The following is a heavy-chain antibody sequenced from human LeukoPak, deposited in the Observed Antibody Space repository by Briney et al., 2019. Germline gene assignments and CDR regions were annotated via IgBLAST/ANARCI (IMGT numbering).Heavy chain of an antibody. CDR1: GFTFSSYW. J-gene: IGHJ4*03. V-gene: IGHV3-7*01. CDR3: ARGGAYSSFDS. D-gene: IGHD1-26*01. Sequence: GGSLRLSCAASGFTFSSYWMSWVRQAPGKGLEWVANIKQDGSEKYYVDSVKGRFTISRDKDKNTLYLQMNSLRDEDTAVYYCARGGAYSSFDSWGQGILVTVSS. CDR2: IKQDGSEK.